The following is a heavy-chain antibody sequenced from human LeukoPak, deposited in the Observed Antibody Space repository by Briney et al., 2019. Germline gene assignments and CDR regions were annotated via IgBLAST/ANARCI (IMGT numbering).Heavy chain of an antibody. D-gene: IGHD5-12*01. CDR2: IKQDGSEK. CDR1: GFTFSSYW. CDR3: ARDQGSGYDRDYYYYGMDV. Sequence: GGSLRLSCAASGFTFSSYWMSWVRQAAGKGLEWVANIKQDGSEKYYVDSVKGRFTISRDNAKNSLYLQMNSLRAEDTAVYYCARDQGSGYDRDYYYYGMDVWGKGTTVTVSS. V-gene: IGHV3-7*03. J-gene: IGHJ6*04.